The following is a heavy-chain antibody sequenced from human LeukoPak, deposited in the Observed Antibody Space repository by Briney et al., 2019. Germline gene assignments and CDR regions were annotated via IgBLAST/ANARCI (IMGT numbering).Heavy chain of an antibody. CDR1: GFTFSRYW. Sequence: GGSLRLSCAASGFTFSRYWMHWVRQAPGKGLVWVSRINSDGSDISYADSVKGRFTISRDNAKNTLYLQMNSLRAEDTALYYCAKDDPVRGYSYGYYSYWGQGTLVTVSS. J-gene: IGHJ4*02. D-gene: IGHD5-18*01. CDR3: AKDDPVRGYSYGYYSY. CDR2: INSDGSDI. V-gene: IGHV3-74*01.